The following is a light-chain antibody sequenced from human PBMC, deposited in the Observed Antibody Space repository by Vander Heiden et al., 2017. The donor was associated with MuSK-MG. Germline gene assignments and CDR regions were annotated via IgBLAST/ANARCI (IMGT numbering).Light chain of an antibody. CDR1: SSNIGNNA. V-gene: IGLV1-36*01. Sequence: QSVLTQPPPVSEAPRQRVTISCSGSSSNIGNNAVNWYQQLPGKAPNLLIVLDDLRPSGVSDRFACSKSGTAASPAISGLQSEDEAEDYCAAWDDSLNGVVFGGGTKLTVL. CDR3: AAWDDSLNGVV. J-gene: IGLJ3*02. CDR2: LDD.